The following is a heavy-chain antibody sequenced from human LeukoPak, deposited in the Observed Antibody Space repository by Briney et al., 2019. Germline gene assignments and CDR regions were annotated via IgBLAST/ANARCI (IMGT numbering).Heavy chain of an antibody. D-gene: IGHD4/OR15-4a*01. J-gene: IGHJ2*01. CDR2: IAHDGHNK. Sequence: GRSLRLSCAASRFTFSNYVMHWVRQAPGKGLEWVAVIAHDGHNKYYSDSVKGRFTISRDNSKNTLYLQMSSLRTDGTAVYFCAKDGAANSYWYFDLWGRGTLVTVSS. CDR3: AKDGAANSYWYFDL. CDR1: RFTFSNYV. V-gene: IGHV3-30*18.